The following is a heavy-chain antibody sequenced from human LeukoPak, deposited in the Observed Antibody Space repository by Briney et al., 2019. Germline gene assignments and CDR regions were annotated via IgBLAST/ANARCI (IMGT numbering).Heavy chain of an antibody. D-gene: IGHD1-1*01. CDR3: ARTVSTYMDV. CDR2: IYYSGST. Sequence: KSSETLSLTCTVSGGSISSSSYYWGWIRQPPGKGLEWIGSIYYSGSTYYNPSLKSRVTISVDTSKNQFSLKLSSVTAADTAVYYCARTVSTYMDVWGKGTTVTVSS. CDR1: GGSISSSSYY. V-gene: IGHV4-39*07. J-gene: IGHJ6*03.